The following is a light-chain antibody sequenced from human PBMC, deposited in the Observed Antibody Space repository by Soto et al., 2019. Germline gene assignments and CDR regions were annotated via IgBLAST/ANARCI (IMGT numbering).Light chain of an antibody. Sequence: EIVMTQSPATLSVFPGERATLSCRASQSVSSNLAWYQQSPGQAPRLLIYGASTRATGIPARFSGSGSGTEFTLTISSLQSEDFADYYCQQYYSWPLTFGGGTKVEIK. CDR3: QQYYSWPLT. J-gene: IGKJ4*01. CDR2: GAS. CDR1: QSVSSN. V-gene: IGKV3-15*01.